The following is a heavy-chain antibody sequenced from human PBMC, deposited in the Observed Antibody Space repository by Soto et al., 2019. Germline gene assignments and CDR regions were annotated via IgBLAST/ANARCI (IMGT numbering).Heavy chain of an antibody. Sequence: PSETLSLTCTVSCGSISSYYWSWIRQPAGKALEWSGRIYTSGSTNYNPSLKSRVTMSVDTSKNQFSLKLSSVTAADTAVYYCAREAGYVWGSYRYGSFDLWGRGTLVTVSS. CDR1: CGSISSYY. J-gene: IGHJ2*01. CDR3: AREAGYVWGSYRYGSFDL. V-gene: IGHV4-4*07. D-gene: IGHD3-16*02. CDR2: IYTSGST.